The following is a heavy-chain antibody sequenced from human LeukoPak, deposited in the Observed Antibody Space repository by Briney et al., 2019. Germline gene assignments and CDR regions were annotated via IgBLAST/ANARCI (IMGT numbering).Heavy chain of an antibody. CDR3: ARPRVGATGWFDP. J-gene: IGHJ5*02. D-gene: IGHD1-26*01. Sequence: PGGSLSLSCAASGFTFSSYEMNWVRQAPGKGLEWVSYISSSSSTIYYADSVKGRFTISRDNAKNSLYLQMNSLRAADTAVYYCARPRVGATGWFDPWGQGTLVTVSS. V-gene: IGHV3-48*01. CDR1: GFTFSSYE. CDR2: ISSSSSTI.